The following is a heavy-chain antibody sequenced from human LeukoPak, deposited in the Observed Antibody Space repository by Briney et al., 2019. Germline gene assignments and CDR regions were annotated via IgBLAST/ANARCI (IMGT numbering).Heavy chain of an antibody. CDR3: ARGDNWNYGDFDY. D-gene: IGHD1-7*01. J-gene: IGHJ4*02. Sequence: SETLSLTCAVSGYSLSSGYYWGWIRQPPGKGLGWIGSIYLSGSTYYNPPLKSRVTISVDTSKNQFSLKLSSVTAPGTAVYFCARGDNWNYGDFDYWGGRALVTVSS. V-gene: IGHV4-38-2*01. CDR2: IYLSGST. CDR1: GYSLSSGYY.